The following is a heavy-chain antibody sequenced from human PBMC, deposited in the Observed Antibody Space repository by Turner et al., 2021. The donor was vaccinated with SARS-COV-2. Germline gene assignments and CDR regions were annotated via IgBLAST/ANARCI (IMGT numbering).Heavy chain of an antibody. CDR2: LNSFGTTT. D-gene: IGHD2-15*01. CDR1: GFPFSTSG. Sequence: VQLVESGGNSVHPGGSLRLSCAASGFPFSTSGMHWVRQAPGKGLEYVSALNSFGTTTFYADSVKGRFTISRDNSEDTLYLQMNSLRAEDTAVYYCARDLGGLRFDYWGQGTLVTVSS. CDR3: ARDLGGLRFDY. J-gene: IGHJ4*02. V-gene: IGHV3-64*04.